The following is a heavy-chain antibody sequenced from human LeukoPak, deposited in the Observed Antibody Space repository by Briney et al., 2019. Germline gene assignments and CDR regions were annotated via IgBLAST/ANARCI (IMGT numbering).Heavy chain of an antibody. Sequence: GGSLRLSCAASGFTFSSYEMNWVRQAPGKGMEWVSYISSSGSTIYYADSVKGRFTISRDNAKNSLYLQMNSLRAEDTAVYYCARGPILLIAGAGPNWFDPWGQGTLVTVSS. CDR3: ARGPILLIAGAGPNWFDP. V-gene: IGHV3-48*03. CDR2: ISSSGSTI. J-gene: IGHJ5*02. CDR1: GFTFSSYE. D-gene: IGHD6-13*01.